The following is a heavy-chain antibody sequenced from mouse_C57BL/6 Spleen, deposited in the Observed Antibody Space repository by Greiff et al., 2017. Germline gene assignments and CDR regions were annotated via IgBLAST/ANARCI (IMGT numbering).Heavy chain of an antibody. CDR2: INPNNGGT. Sequence: EVKLQESGPELVKPGASVKIPCKASGYTFTDYNMDWVKQSHGKSLEWIGDINPNNGGTIYNQKFKGKATLTVDKSSSTAYMELRSLTSEDTAVYYCARRSTVVGAMDYWGQGTSVTVSS. CDR1: GYTFTDYN. J-gene: IGHJ4*01. D-gene: IGHD1-1*01. V-gene: IGHV1-18*01. CDR3: ARRSTVVGAMDY.